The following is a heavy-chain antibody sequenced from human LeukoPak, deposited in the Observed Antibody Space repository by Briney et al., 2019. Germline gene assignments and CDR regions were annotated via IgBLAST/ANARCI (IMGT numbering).Heavy chain of an antibody. CDR1: GYSFATYW. CDR3: ARFSGDPDY. V-gene: IGHV5-51*01. J-gene: IGHJ4*02. D-gene: IGHD4-17*01. Sequence: GESLKISCKGSGYSFATYWIGWVRQMPGKGLEWMGTIYPGDSDTRYSPSFQGQVIITADKSINTAYLQWTSLKASDTAMYYCARFSGDPDYWGQGTLVTVSS. CDR2: IYPGDSDT.